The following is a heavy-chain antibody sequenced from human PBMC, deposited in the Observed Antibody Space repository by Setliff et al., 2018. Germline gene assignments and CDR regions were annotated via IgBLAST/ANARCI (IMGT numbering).Heavy chain of an antibody. CDR1: GYIFNTFG. D-gene: IGHD2-21*02. V-gene: IGHV1-18*01. CDR2: ISPYNGDT. CDR3: AKCGGDHCCPLNCYQYMDV. Sequence: ASVKVSCKASGYIFNTFGINWMRRAPGQGLEWIGWISPYNGDTKYAQNLQGRVTLTTDTSTSTAYVEVRSLRSDDTAVYYCAKCGGDHCCPLNCYQYMDVWGKGPRSPSP. J-gene: IGHJ6*03.